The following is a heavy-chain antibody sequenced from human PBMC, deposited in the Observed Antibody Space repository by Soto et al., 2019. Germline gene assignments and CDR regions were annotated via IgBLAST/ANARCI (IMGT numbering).Heavy chain of an antibody. V-gene: IGHV4-59*08. CDR2: IYYSGST. Sequence: QVQLQESGPGLVKPSETLSLTCTVSGGSISSYYWSWIRQPPGKGLEWIGYIYYSGSTNYNPSLKSRVTISVDTSKNQFSLKLSSVTAADTAVYYCARRVVATMGVGWFDYWGQGTLVTVSS. CDR3: ARRVVATMGVGWFDY. CDR1: GGSISSYY. J-gene: IGHJ4*02. D-gene: IGHD5-12*01.